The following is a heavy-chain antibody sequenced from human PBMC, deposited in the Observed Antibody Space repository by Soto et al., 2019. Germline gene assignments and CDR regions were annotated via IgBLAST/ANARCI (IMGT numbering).Heavy chain of an antibody. V-gene: IGHV1-69*01. CDR3: ACWNDGPFDDGDGDY. D-gene: IGHD1-1*01. CDR2: IIPIFGTA. Sequence: QVQLVQSGAEVKKPGPSVKVSCKASGGTFSSYAISWVRQAPGQGLEWMGGIIPIFGTANYAQKFQGRVTITADESTSTAYMELSSLRSEDTAVYYCACWNDGPFDDGDGDYWGQGTLVTVSS. CDR1: GGTFSSYA. J-gene: IGHJ4*02.